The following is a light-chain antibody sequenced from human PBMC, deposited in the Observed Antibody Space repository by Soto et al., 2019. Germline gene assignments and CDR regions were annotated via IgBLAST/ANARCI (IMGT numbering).Light chain of an antibody. CDR3: QQYYSTPFT. V-gene: IGKV4-1*01. Sequence: DIVMTQSPDSLAVSLGERATINCKSSQGVLYTSMNKNYLAWYQQKPGQPPKLLIYWASTRESGVPDRFSGSGSGTDFTLTIISLQAGDVAVYYCQQYYSTPFTFGPGTKVDI. CDR1: QGVLYTSMNKNY. CDR2: WAS. J-gene: IGKJ3*01.